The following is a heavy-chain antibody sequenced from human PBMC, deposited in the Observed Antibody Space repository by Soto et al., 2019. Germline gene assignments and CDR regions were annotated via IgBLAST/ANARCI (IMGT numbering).Heavy chain of an antibody. D-gene: IGHD6-13*01. CDR2: IIPIFGTA. J-gene: IGHJ6*02. CDR1: GGTFSSYA. V-gene: IGHV1-69*13. Sequence: SVKVSCKASGGTFSSYAISWVRQAPGQGLEWMGGIIPIFGTANYAQKFQGRVTITADESTSTAYMELSSLRSEDTAVYYCARDRGYSSSHLGGMEVGGQGTSVTVSS. CDR3: ARDRGYSSSHLGGMEV.